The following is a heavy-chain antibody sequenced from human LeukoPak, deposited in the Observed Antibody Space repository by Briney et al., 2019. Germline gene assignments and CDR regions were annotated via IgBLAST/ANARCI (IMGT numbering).Heavy chain of an antibody. Sequence: PSETLSLTCTVSGGSISSSSYYWGWIRQPPGKGLEWIGSIYYSGSTYYNPSLKSRVTISVDTSKNQFSLKLSSVTAADTAVYYRASGSAATRGYYFDYWGQGTLVTVSS. CDR3: ASGSAATRGYYFDY. CDR1: GGSISSSSYY. V-gene: IGHV4-39*07. J-gene: IGHJ4*02. CDR2: IYYSGST. D-gene: IGHD2-15*01.